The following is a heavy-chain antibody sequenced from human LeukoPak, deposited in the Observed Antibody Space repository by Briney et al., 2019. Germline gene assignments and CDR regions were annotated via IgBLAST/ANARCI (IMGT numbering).Heavy chain of an antibody. V-gene: IGHV4-34*01. D-gene: IGHD3-3*01. Sequence: SETLSLTCAVYGESFSGFYWSWIRQPPGKGLEWIGEINHSGSTNYNPSLKSRVTISVDTSKNQFSLKLTSVTAADTAVCYCARGRVFGVGRNWFDPWGEGTLITVSS. CDR1: GESFSGFY. CDR3: ARGRVFGVGRNWFDP. J-gene: IGHJ5*02. CDR2: INHSGST.